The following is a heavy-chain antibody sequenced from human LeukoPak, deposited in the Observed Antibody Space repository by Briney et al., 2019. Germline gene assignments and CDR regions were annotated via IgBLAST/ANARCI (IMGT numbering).Heavy chain of an antibody. V-gene: IGHV3-23*01. J-gene: IGHJ4*02. Sequence: PGGSPRPSFAAPGFPLTSLAITLVPPAPGEGPQLVSALSGSGGSTYYADSVKGRFTISRDNSKNTLYLQMNSLRAEDTAVYYCAKLSAVVMVVATVDYWGQGTLVTVSS. D-gene: IGHD2-15*01. CDR2: LSGSGGST. CDR1: GFPLTSLA. CDR3: AKLSAVVMVVATVDY.